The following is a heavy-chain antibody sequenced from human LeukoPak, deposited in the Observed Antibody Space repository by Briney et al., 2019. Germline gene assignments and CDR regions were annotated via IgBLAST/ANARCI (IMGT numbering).Heavy chain of an antibody. D-gene: IGHD5-12*01. CDR1: GGSLNPYY. CDR2: INYSGGT. J-gene: IGHJ3*02. V-gene: IGHV4-59*08. CDR3: ATHRRSGSGGSENAFEI. Sequence: SETLSLTCVVAGGSLNPYYWTWIRQPPGKGLAWIGYINYSGGTNYNPSLKSRVTFSVDTSKNQFSLKLDSVTAADTAIYYCATHRRSGSGGSENAFEIWGQGTMVTVSS.